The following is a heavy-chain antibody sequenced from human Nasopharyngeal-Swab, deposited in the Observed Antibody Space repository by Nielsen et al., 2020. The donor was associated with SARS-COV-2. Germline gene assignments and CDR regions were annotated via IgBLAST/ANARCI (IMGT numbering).Heavy chain of an antibody. J-gene: IGHJ4*02. CDR3: ARQNGDYFDF. D-gene: IGHD4-17*01. Sequence: ASVKVSCKASGYIFTDYYIHWVRLAPGQGLELMGWVNPRNGGTKYTDNFQGRVTMTRDTSITTAYMELSSLTSDDTAVYFCARQNGDYFDFWGQGTLVTVSS. CDR1: GYIFTDYY. CDR2: VNPRNGGT. V-gene: IGHV1-2*02.